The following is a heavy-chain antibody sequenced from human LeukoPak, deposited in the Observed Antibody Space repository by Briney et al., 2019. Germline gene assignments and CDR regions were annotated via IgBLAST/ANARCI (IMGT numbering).Heavy chain of an antibody. CDR3: ARRRGWYPVDY. V-gene: IGHV4-39*01. J-gene: IGHJ4*02. CDR1: GGSISSSSYY. Sequence: PSETLSLTCTVSGGSISSSSYYWGWIRQPSGKGLEWVGTIYYTGSTYYNPSLKSRVTISVDTSKNQCSLKLSSVTAADTAVYYCARRRGWYPVDYWGQGTLVTVSS. D-gene: IGHD6-19*01. CDR2: IYYTGST.